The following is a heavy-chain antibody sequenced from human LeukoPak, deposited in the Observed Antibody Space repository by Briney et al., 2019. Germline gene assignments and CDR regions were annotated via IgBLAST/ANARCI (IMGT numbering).Heavy chain of an antibody. CDR2: IYSGGST. CDR3: ARLPPGDC. Sequence: GGSLRVSCAATGFTVSSSYMSWVRQAPGKGLEWVSVIYSGGSTYYADSVKGRFTISRDISKNMVYLQMNGLRGDDTAVYYCARLPPGDCWGQGTLVTVSS. J-gene: IGHJ4*02. CDR1: GFTVSSSY. V-gene: IGHV3-66*04.